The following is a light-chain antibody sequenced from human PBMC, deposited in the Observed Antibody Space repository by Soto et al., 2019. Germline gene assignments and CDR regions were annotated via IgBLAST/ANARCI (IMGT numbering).Light chain of an antibody. J-gene: IGKJ2*01. Sequence: EIGMTQSPATLSVSQGERATLSCRASQSVSSKLAWYQQKPGQAPRLLIYGASTRATGIPARFSGSGSGTEFTLTISGLQSEDFGIYYCHHYNNWPPRNTFGQGTKV. CDR3: HHYNNWPPRNT. CDR1: QSVSSK. V-gene: IGKV3-15*01. CDR2: GAS.